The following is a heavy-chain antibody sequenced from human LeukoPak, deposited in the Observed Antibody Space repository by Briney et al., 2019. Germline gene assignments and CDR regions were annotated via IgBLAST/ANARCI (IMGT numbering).Heavy chain of an antibody. CDR3: ARPQDHGGNVENFNI. CDR1: GYTFTAYY. CDR2: INPNSGGT. Sequence: ASVKVSCKASGYTFTAYYIHWVRQAPGQGREWMGWINPNSGGTNYPLKFRGRVTMTRDTSISTASMELSRLISDDTAVYYCARPQDHGGNVENFNIWGQGTMVTVSS. J-gene: IGHJ3*02. D-gene: IGHD4-23*01. V-gene: IGHV1-2*02.